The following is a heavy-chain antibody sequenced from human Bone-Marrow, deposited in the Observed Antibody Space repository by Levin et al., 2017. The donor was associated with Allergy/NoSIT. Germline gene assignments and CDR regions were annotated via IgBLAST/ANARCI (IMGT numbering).Heavy chain of an antibody. CDR2: IYYGDT. D-gene: IGHD3-22*01. J-gene: IGHJ4*02. CDR1: GASISSGDHY. CDR3: ASPNCYDSSAYVY. Sequence: SETLSLTCTVSGASISSGDHYWSWIRQAPGKGLEWIGYIYYGDTYYTPSLKSRVTISVDMSKNQFFLKLDSVTAADTAVYYCASPNCYDSSAYVYWGPGTLVTVSS. V-gene: IGHV4-30-4*01.